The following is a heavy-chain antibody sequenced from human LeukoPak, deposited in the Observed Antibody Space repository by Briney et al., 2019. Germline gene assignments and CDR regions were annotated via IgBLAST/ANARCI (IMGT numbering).Heavy chain of an antibody. Sequence: GGSLRLSCAASGVTFSSYGMHWGRQAPGKGLGWGAVISYDGSNKYYADSVKGRCTISRDNSKNTLYLQMNSLRAEDTAVYYCGKDPFRYFGQRYYYQYSMDVWGPGTPVTVS. CDR3: GKDPFRYFGQRYYYQYSMDV. CDR2: ISYDGSNK. J-gene: IGHJ6*02. D-gene: IGHD3-9*01. CDR1: GVTFSSYG. V-gene: IGHV3-30*18.